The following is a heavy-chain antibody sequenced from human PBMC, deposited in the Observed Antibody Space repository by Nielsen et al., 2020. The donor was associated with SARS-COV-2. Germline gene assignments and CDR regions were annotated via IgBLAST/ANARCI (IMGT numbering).Heavy chain of an antibody. D-gene: IGHD3-22*01. Sequence: WIRQPPGKGLEWIGFIFFTGSTGHNPSLKSRVTMSVDTFRDQLSLKLTSVTAADTAMYYCARHYYDTDGRYFDVFDKWGQGTMVTVSS. CDR2: IFFTGST. CDR3: ARHYYDTDGRYFDVFDK. V-gene: IGHV4-59*08. J-gene: IGHJ3*02.